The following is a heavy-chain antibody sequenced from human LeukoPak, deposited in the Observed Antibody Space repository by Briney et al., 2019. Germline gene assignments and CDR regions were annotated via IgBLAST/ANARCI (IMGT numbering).Heavy chain of an antibody. CDR3: AKVWVHYYDSSGYYPLDY. CDR2: IYYSGST. V-gene: IGHV4-39*07. J-gene: IGHJ4*02. CDR1: GGSISSSSYY. D-gene: IGHD3-22*01. Sequence: SETLSLTCTVSGGSISSSSYYWGWIRQPPGKGLEWIGSIYYSGSTNYNPSLKSRVTISVDTSKNQFSLKLTSVTAADTAVYYCAKVWVHYYDSSGYYPLDYWGQGTLVTVSS.